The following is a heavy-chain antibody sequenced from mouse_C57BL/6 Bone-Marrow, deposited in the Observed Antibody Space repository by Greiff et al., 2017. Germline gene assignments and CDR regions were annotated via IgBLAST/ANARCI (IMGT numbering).Heavy chain of an antibody. V-gene: IGHV1-15*01. J-gene: IGHJ2*01. CDR1: GYTFTDYE. CDR3: TRQGLYGSSQYYFDY. D-gene: IGHD1-1*01. CDR2: IDPETGGT. Sequence: QVQLQQSGAELLRPGASVTLSCKASGYTFTDYEMHWVKQTPVHGLELIGAIDPETGGTAYNEKFKGKAILTADKSSSTAYMELRSLTSEDSAVYYCTRQGLYGSSQYYFDYRGQGTTLTDS.